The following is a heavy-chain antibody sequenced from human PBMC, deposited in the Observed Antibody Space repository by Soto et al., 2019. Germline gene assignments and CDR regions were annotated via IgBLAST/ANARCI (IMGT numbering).Heavy chain of an antibody. D-gene: IGHD2-8*01. CDR2: AYYSGST. CDR1: GGSISHYY. V-gene: IGHV4-59*01. Sequence: QVQLQESGPGLVKASETLSLICTVSGGSISHYYWSWIRQSPGKGLEWIGYAYYSGSTDYNPSLKSRVTISVDPSKNQVSLKLNSVTTADTAVYYCARDRSTYGGGGTGEVKENWFDPWGPGTLVTVSS. CDR3: ARDRSTYGGGGTGEVKENWFDP. J-gene: IGHJ5*02.